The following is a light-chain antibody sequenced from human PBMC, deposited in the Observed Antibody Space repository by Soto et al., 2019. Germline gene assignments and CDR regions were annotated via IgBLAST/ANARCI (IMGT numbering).Light chain of an antibody. CDR3: GSFAGGSNMV. V-gene: IGLV2-8*01. Sequence: QSVLTQPPSASGSPGQSVTISCTGTSSDVGGYDLVSWYQQHPDKAPKLVIYEVTKRPSGVPDRFSGSRSGNTASLTVSGVQAEEEADDYCGSFAGGSNMVFGGGTKLTAL. CDR2: EVT. CDR1: SSDVGGYDL. J-gene: IGLJ2*01.